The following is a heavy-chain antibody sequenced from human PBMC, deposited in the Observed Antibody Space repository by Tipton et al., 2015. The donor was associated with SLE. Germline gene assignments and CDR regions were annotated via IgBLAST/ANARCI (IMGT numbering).Heavy chain of an antibody. CDR2: ISYHGSNK. CDR1: GFTFSSYG. CDR3: VRGGATITFYSYMDV. D-gene: IGHD5-12*01. V-gene: IGHV3-30*03. Sequence: SLRLSCAASGFTFSSYGMHWVRQAPGKGLEWVAVISYHGSNKYYTDSVKGRFTISRDNSKNTLYLQMNSLRAEDTAVYYCVRGGATITFYSYMDVWGKGTTVTVSS. J-gene: IGHJ6*03.